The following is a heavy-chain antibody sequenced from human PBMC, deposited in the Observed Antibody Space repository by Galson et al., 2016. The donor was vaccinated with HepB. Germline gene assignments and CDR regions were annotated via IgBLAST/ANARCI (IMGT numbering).Heavy chain of an antibody. D-gene: IGHD5-12*01. CDR2: TYYRSKWYN. CDR1: GDSVSSNSAT. J-gene: IGHJ6*02. CDR3: ARVRSGYSGYANPYYYGMDV. V-gene: IGHV6-1*01. Sequence: CAISGDSVSSNSATWNWIRQSPSRGLEGLGRTYYRSKWYNDYALSVKSRITINPDTSKNQFSLQLNSVTPEDTAVYYCARVRSGYSGYANPYYYGMDVWGHGTTVTVSS.